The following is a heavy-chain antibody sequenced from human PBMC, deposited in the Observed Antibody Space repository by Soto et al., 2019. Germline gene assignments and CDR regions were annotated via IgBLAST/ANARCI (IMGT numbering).Heavy chain of an antibody. V-gene: IGHV4-59*01. D-gene: IGHD3-3*01. CDR1: GGSISSYY. J-gene: IGHJ3*01. CDR2: IYYSGST. CDR3: ARVLAGAFHF. Sequence: QVQLQESGPGLVKPSETLSLTCTVSGGSISSYYWSWIQQPPGKGLEWNGYIYYSGSTKYNPSLKVRVTISVDTSKNRFSLWLGSVTAADTAVYYCARVLAGAFHFWGQGTMVTVSS.